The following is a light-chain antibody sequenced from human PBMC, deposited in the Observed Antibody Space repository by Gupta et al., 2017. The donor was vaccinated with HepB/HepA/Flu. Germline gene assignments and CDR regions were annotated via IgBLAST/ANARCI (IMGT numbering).Light chain of an antibody. J-gene: IGLJ3*02. CDR1: SSDVGGYNY. Sequence: QSALPQPASVSGSPGQPITISCTGTSSDVGGYNYVSWYQQHPGKAPKLMIYDVSNRPSGVSNRFSGSKSGNTASLTISGLQAEDEADYYCSSYTSSSTGVFGGGTKLTVL. CDR2: DVS. V-gene: IGLV2-14*01. CDR3: SSYTSSSTGV.